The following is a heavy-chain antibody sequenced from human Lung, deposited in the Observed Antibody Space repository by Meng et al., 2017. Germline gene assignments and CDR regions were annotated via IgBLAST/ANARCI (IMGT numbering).Heavy chain of an antibody. CDR1: GGSITSSTW. J-gene: IGHJ4*02. V-gene: IGHV4-4*02. D-gene: IGHD1-26*01. Sequence: QVQWEDSGPGLVKPSGTLSLTCAVSGGSITSSTWWSWVRQTPGKGLEWFGEIFHSGSTNYNPPLESRVTISVDKSKNQFSLKVYSVTAADTATYYCARFDISSSGRGDYWGQGILVTVSS. CDR3: ARFDISSSGRGDY. CDR2: IFHSGST.